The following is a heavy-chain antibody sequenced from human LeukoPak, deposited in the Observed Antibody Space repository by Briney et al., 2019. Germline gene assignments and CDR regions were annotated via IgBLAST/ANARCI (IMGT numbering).Heavy chain of an antibody. CDR2: ISSSSIYI. D-gene: IGHD3-22*01. J-gene: IGHJ4*02. CDR1: GFTFSSYS. Sequence: GGSLRLSCAASGFTFSSYSMNWVRQAPGKGLEWVSSISSSSIYIYYADSVKGRFTISRDNAKNSLYLQMNSLRAEDTAVYYCARDLVYYDSSGADYWGQGTLVTVYS. V-gene: IGHV3-21*01. CDR3: ARDLVYYDSSGADY.